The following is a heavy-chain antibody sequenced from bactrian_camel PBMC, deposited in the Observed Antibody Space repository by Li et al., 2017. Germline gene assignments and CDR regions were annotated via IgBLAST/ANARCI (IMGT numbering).Heavy chain of an antibody. V-gene: IGHV3S1*01. CDR3: ALDVLERGCSPTTVFHI. CDR1: GSTWYTRYC. J-gene: IGHJ4*01. D-gene: IGHD8*01. CDR2: IYTPGAYT. Sequence: HVQLVESGGGSVQAGGSLTLSCVASGSTWYTRYCMGWFRQIPGKEREGLATIYTPGAYTQYVDSVKGRFTISHDVAKRTLSLQMSNIESEDTATYNCALDVLERGCSPTTVFHIWGQGTQVTVS.